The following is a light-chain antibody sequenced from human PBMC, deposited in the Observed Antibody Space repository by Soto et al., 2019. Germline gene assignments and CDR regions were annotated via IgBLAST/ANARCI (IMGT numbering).Light chain of an antibody. V-gene: IGLV2-11*01. Sequence: QSALSQPRSVSGSPGQSVTISCTGTGSDVGRYNYVSWYQQHPGKAPKVIIFDVSARPSGVPDRFSGSKSGNTASLTISGLQADDEADYYCCSVEGTSCFWVFGGGTKLTVL. CDR2: DVS. J-gene: IGLJ3*02. CDR1: GSDVGRYNY. CDR3: CSVEGTSCFWV.